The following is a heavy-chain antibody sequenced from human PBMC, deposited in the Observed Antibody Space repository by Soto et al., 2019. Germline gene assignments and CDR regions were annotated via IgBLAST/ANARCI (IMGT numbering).Heavy chain of an antibody. Sequence: QVQLVQSGAELKKPGASVNLSCEASGYSFTSYYIYWVRQPPGQGLEWMAIIDPSDGSTDFARNFQGRVTLNKDTSTRTVYMELRGLTSEDTAVYFCARDTSSNSPYYGMDVWGQGTTVTVSS. CDR1: GYSFTSYY. CDR2: IDPSDGST. V-gene: IGHV1-46*01. J-gene: IGHJ6*02. CDR3: ARDTSSNSPYYGMDV. D-gene: IGHD5-18*01.